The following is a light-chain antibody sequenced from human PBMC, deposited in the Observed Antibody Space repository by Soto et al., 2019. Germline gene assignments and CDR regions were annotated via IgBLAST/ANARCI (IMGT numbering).Light chain of an antibody. J-gene: IGKJ1*01. CDR2: WAS. V-gene: IGKV4-1*01. CDR3: QQYYSTLWT. Sequence: DIVMTQSPDSLAVSLCERATINCKSSQSVLYTSNNNNYLAWYQQKAGQPPKLLLYWASTRESGVPDRFSGSGSGTDFTLTISSLQAEDVAVYYCQQYYSTLWTFGQGTKVDIK. CDR1: QSVLYTSNNNNY.